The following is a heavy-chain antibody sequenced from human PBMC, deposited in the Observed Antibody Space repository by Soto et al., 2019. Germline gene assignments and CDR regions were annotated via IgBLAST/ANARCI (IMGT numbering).Heavy chain of an antibody. CDR3: ASDLSPTLDQSYFDVFDV. Sequence: EVQLVESGGGLVQPGGSLRLSCAASGFMFSNYWMTWIRQAPGKGLEWVANIRGDGIKQYSLDSVKGRFTISRDNDKKSLYLQMNSLRVEDTALYYCASDLSPTLDQSYFDVFDVWGQGTMVTVSS. CDR1: GFMFSNYW. V-gene: IGHV3-7*04. D-gene: IGHD1-1*01. CDR2: IRGDGIKQ. J-gene: IGHJ3*01.